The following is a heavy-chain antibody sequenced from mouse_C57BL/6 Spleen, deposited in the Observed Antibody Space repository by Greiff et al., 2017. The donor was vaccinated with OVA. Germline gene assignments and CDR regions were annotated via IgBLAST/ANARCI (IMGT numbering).Heavy chain of an antibody. Sequence: DVMLVESGEGLVKPGGSLKLSCAASGFTFSSYAMSWVRQTPEKRLEWVAYISSGGDYIYYADTVKGRFTISRDNARNTLYLQMSSLKSEDTAMYYCTRDGDYYGSSPVYFDVWGTGTTVTVSS. CDR1: GFTFSSYA. V-gene: IGHV5-9-1*02. J-gene: IGHJ1*03. D-gene: IGHD1-1*01. CDR3: TRDGDYYGSSPVYFDV. CDR2: ISSGGDYI.